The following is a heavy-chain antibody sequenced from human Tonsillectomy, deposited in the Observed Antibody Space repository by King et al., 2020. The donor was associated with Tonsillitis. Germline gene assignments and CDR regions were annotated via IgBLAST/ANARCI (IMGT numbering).Heavy chain of an antibody. V-gene: IGHV3-11*06. CDR3: AAAWRDFDL. CDR1: GFITSDYY. CDR2: ISRSSSYT. Sequence: HVQLVESGGGLVKPGGSLRLSCAASGFITSDYYMSWIRQAPGKGLEWVSYISRSSSYTNYAESVKGRFTISRDNAKNSLYLQINSLRAEDTAVYYCAAAWRDFDLWGRGTLVTVSS. J-gene: IGHJ2*01. D-gene: IGHD3-3*01.